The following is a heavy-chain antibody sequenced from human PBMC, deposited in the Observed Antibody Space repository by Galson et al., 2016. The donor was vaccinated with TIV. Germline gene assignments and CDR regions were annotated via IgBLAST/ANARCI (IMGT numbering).Heavy chain of an antibody. CDR1: GGSFSNYA. CDR3: ARPSDSSWYFDP. Sequence: SCKASGGSFSNYAINWVRQAPGQGLEWMGGIIPIFRSPNYAQRFQGRVTITADESTSTAFVELSSLRSDDTAVYYCARPSDSSWYFDPWGRGTPVIVSS. V-gene: IGHV1-69*01. CDR2: IIPIFRSP. J-gene: IGHJ2*01. D-gene: IGHD6-13*01.